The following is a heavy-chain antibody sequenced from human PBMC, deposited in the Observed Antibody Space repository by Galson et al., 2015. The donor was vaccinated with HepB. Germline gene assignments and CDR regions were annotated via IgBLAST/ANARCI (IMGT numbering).Heavy chain of an antibody. J-gene: IGHJ6*02. V-gene: IGHV3-15*01. CDR3: TTDASSAYYYGYYYGMDV. Sequence: SLRLSCAASGFTFITDWMNWVRQAPGKGLEWVGRITSKTDGGTTDYAAPVKARFTISRDDSKNTLYLKMNSLKTEDTAVYYCTTDASSAYYYGYYYGMDVWGQGTTVTVS. D-gene: IGHD3-22*01. CDR2: ITSKTDGGTT. CDR1: GFTFITDW.